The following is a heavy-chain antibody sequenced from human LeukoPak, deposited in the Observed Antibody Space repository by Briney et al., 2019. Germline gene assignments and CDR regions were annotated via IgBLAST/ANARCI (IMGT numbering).Heavy chain of an antibody. D-gene: IGHD3-10*01. V-gene: IGHV3-23*01. CDR2: ISAGGGST. J-gene: IGHJ4*02. CDR1: GSTFSSYA. CDR3: AKEKYYGSD. Sequence: PGGSLRPSCAASGSTFSSYAMSWVRQAPGKGLEWVSSISAGGGSTNYADSVKGRFTISRENPKNTLYLQMNSLRAEDTAVYYCAKEKYYGSDWGQGTLVTVSS.